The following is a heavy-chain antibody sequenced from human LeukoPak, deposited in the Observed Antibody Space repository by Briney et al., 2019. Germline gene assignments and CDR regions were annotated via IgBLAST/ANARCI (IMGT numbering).Heavy chain of an antibody. CDR1: GFTFSSYS. Sequence: GGSLRLSCAASGFTFSSYSMNWVRQAPGKGLEWVSSISSSSSYIYHADSVKGRFTISRDNAKNSPYLQMNSLRAEDTAVYYCARDTPAFSGPADYWGQGTLVTVSS. V-gene: IGHV3-21*01. CDR3: ARDTPAFSGPADY. CDR2: ISSSSSYI. D-gene: IGHD1-26*01. J-gene: IGHJ4*02.